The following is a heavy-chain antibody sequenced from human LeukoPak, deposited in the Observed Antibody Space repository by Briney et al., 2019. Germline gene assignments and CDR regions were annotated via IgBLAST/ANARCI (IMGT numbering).Heavy chain of an antibody. Sequence: GASVKVSCKVSGYILTELSMHWVRQAPGKGLEWMGGFDPEDGETIYAQKFQGRVTMTEDTSTDTAYMELSSLRSEDTAVYYCATRGEYYYGSGSYVWGQGTLVTVSS. CDR1: GYILTELS. CDR3: ATRGEYYYGSGSYV. CDR2: FDPEDGET. J-gene: IGHJ4*02. V-gene: IGHV1-24*01. D-gene: IGHD3-10*01.